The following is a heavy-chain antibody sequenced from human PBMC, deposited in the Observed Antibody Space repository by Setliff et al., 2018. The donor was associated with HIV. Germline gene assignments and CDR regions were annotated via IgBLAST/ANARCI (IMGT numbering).Heavy chain of an antibody. CDR3: ARDNSYYYGSGSHYWYGMDV. CDR2: LSHYGST. CDR1: GYSIRGGFY. V-gene: IGHV4-38-2*02. Sequence: SETLSLTCTVSGYSIRGGFYWGWIRQPPGKGLEWIGSLSHYGSTYYNPSLKNRVLMSLDTSKNQFSLRLSSVTAADTAVYYCARDNSYYYGSGSHYWYGMDVWGQGTTVTVSS. J-gene: IGHJ6*01. D-gene: IGHD3-10*01.